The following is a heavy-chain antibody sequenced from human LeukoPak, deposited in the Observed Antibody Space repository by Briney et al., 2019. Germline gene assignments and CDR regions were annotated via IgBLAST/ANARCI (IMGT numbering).Heavy chain of an antibody. V-gene: IGHV4-34*01. D-gene: IGHD3-10*01. CDR2: INHSGST. CDR3: ARSPLWFGGPLTPYFDY. CDR1: GGSFSGYY. J-gene: IGHJ4*02. Sequence: SETLSLTCAVYGGSFSGYYWSWIRQPPGKGLEWIGEINHSGSTNYNPSLKSRVTMSVDTSKRQFSLKMNSVTAADTAVYYCARSPLWFGGPLTPYFDYWGQGTLVTVSS.